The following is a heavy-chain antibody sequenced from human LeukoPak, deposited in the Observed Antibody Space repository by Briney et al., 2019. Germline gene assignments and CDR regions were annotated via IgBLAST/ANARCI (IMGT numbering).Heavy chain of an antibody. CDR3: ARDRVVVVPAAVYYYGMTS. CDR2: ISYDGSNK. CDR1: GFTFSSYA. Sequence: GGSLRPSCAASGFTFSSYAMHWVRQAPGKGLEWVAVISYDGSNKYYADSVKGRFTISRDNSKNTLYLQMNSLRAEDTAVYYCARDRVVVVPAAVYYYGMTSGAKGPRSPSP. J-gene: IGHJ6*02. D-gene: IGHD2-2*01. V-gene: IGHV3-30-3*01.